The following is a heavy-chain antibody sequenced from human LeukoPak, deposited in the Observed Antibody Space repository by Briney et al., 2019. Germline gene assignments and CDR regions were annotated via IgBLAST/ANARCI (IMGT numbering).Heavy chain of an antibody. CDR1: GYTFTSYD. CDR3: ARLRTIHKIDTSGYVSLGY. J-gene: IGHJ4*02. CDR2: MNPNSGNT. D-gene: IGHD3-22*01. Sequence: ASVKVSCKASGYTFTSYDINWVRQAPGQGLEWMGWMNPNSGNTGYAQKFQGRVIMTRNTSINTAYMELSSLRSEDTAVYFCARLRTIHKIDTSGYVSLGYWGQGTLATVSS. V-gene: IGHV1-8*01.